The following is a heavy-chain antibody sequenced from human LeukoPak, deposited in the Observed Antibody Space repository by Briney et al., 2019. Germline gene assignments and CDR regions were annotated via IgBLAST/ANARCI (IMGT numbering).Heavy chain of an antibody. V-gene: IGHV3-33*01. Sequence: PGRSLRLSCAASGFTFSSYGMHWVRQAPGKGLEWVAVIWYDGSNKYYADSVKGRFTISRDNSKNTLYLQMNSLRAEVTAVYYCARDRWGAFDIWGQGTMVTVSS. D-gene: IGHD3-16*01. CDR2: IWYDGSNK. CDR3: ARDRWGAFDI. CDR1: GFTFSSYG. J-gene: IGHJ3*02.